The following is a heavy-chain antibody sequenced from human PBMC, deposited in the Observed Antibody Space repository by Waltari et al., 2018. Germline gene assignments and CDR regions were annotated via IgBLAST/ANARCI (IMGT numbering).Heavy chain of an antibody. V-gene: IGHV3-7*01. CDR2: IKQDGSEK. CDR3: ARDSDSGYPKGEIDY. D-gene: IGHD5-12*01. CDR1: GFTFSSYW. J-gene: IGHJ4*02. Sequence: EVQLVESGGGLVQPGGSLRLPCAATGFTFSSYWMSWVRQAPGKGLEWVANIKQDGSEKYYVDSVKGRFTISRDNAKNSLYLQMNSLRAEDTAVYYCARDSDSGYPKGEIDYWGQGTLVTVSS.